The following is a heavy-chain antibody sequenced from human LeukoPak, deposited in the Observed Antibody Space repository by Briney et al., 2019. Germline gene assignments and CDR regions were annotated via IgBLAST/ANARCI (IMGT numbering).Heavy chain of an antibody. V-gene: IGHV4-38-2*01. CDR1: GYPISSGYY. CDR2: IYHSGST. D-gene: IGHD6-13*01. CDR3: ARALIAAAGTLDY. Sequence: PSETLSLTCAVSGYPISSGYYWGWIRQPPGKGLEWIGSIYHSGSTYYNPSLKSRVTISVDTSKNQFSLKLSSVTAADTAVYYSARALIAAAGTLDYWGQGTLVTVSS. J-gene: IGHJ4*02.